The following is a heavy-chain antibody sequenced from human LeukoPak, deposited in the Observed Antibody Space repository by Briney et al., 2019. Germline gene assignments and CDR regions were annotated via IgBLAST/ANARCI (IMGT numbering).Heavy chain of an antibody. V-gene: IGHV1-2*02. CDR1: GYTFTGYY. CDR2: INPNSGGT. CDR3: ARDLATVVTPGAFDI. Sequence: ASVKVSCKASGYTFTGYYMHWVRQAPGQGLEWMGWINPNSGGTNYAQKFQGRVTMTRDTSISTAYMELSSLRSEDTAVYYCARDLATVVTPGAFDIWGQGTMVTVSS. D-gene: IGHD4-23*01. J-gene: IGHJ3*02.